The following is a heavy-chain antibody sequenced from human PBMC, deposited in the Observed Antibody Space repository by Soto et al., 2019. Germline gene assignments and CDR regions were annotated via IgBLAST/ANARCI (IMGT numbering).Heavy chain of an antibody. D-gene: IGHD4-17*01. Sequence: QVQLVESGGGVVQPGRSLRLSCAASGFTFSSYAMHWVRQAPGKGLEWVAVISYDGSNKYYADSVKGRFTISRDNSKNTLYLQMNSLRAEDTAVYYCARDLHDYGDYYYYGMDVCGQGTTVTVSS. CDR1: GFTFSSYA. CDR3: ARDLHDYGDYYYYGMDV. CDR2: ISYDGSNK. V-gene: IGHV3-30-3*01. J-gene: IGHJ6*02.